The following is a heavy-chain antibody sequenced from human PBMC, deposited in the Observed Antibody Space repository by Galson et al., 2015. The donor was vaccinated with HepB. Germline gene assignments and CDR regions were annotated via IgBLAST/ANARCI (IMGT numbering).Heavy chain of an antibody. J-gene: IGHJ4*02. CDR1: GFTFSSYS. D-gene: IGHD3-22*01. CDR3: ASGYDSSGYYLY. V-gene: IGHV3-48*04. Sequence: SLRLSCAASGFTFSSYSMNWVRQAPGKGLEWVSYISSSSSTIYYADSVKGRLTISRDNAKKSLYLQMNSLRAEDTAVYYCASGYDSSGYYLYWGQGTLITVSS. CDR2: ISSSSSTI.